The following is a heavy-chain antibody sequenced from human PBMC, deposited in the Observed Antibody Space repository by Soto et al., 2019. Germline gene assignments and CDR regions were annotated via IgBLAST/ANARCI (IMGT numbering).Heavy chain of an antibody. CDR3: ARNTLEMATAPFDY. J-gene: IGHJ4*02. CDR2: ISYDGKNQ. Sequence: PGGSLRLSCAVSGITFSNSAMHWVRQAPGKGLDWVAFISYDGKNQYYADSVKGRFTISRDNSRNTLYLQMNSLRAEDTAVYYCARNTLEMATAPFDYWGQGTLVTVS. V-gene: IGHV3-30*04. CDR1: GITFSNSA. D-gene: IGHD5-18*01.